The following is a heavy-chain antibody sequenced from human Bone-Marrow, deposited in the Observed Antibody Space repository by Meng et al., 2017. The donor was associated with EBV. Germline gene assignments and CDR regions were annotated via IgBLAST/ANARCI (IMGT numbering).Heavy chain of an antibody. Sequence: GEAVGCGGGVVLPGRALRLSCAASGFAFTNYGMHWVRQAPGKGLEWVALIWYDGSNEFYADSVKGRFTISRDNSKNTLYLQMNNLRAEDTALYYCASSTPGGRPDYWGQGTLVTVSS. D-gene: IGHD3-16*01. CDR3: ASSTPGGRPDY. CDR1: GFAFTNYG. J-gene: IGHJ4*02. CDR2: IWYDGSNE. V-gene: IGHV3-33*01.